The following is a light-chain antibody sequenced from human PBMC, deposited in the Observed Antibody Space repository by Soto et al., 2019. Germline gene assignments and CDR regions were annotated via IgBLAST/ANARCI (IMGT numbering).Light chain of an antibody. CDR2: NNN. V-gene: IGLV1-44*01. CDR1: SSNIGSNT. CDR3: AAWDDSLNGLV. J-gene: IGLJ1*01. Sequence: QSVLTQPPSASGTPGQRVTISCSGSSSNIGSNTVNWYQQLPGTAPKLLIYNNNQRPSGVPDRFSGSKSGTSASLAISGLQFEDGADYYCAAWDDSLNGLVFGTGTKLTVL.